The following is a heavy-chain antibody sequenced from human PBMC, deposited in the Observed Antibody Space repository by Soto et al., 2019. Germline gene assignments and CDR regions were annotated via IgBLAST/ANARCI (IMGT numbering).Heavy chain of an antibody. Sequence: QVQLQGSGPRLVKPSQTLSLTCSVSGASISSGAYFWTWIRHHPGKGLEWIGYIYYSVSTSYTYPNPSLQSRVTLSVDTSKNLFSLRLTSVTAADTATYYCARDKGPDTYGQTRIRDYSYAMDVWGQGTTVIVSS. CDR3: ARDKGPDTYGQTRIRDYSYAMDV. CDR1: GASISSGAYF. V-gene: IGHV4-31*03. CDR2: IYYSVST. D-gene: IGHD5-18*01. J-gene: IGHJ6*02.